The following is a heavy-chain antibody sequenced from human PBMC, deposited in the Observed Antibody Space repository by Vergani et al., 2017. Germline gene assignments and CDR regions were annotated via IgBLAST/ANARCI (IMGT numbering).Heavy chain of an antibody. D-gene: IGHD5-24*01. V-gene: IGHV3-30-3*01. CDR2: ISYDGSNK. CDR1: GFTFSSYA. Sequence: QVQLVESGGGVVQPGRSLRLSCAASGFTFSSYAMHWVRQAPGKGLEWVAVISYDGSNKYYADSVKGRFTISRDNAKNTLYLQMNSLRAEDTAVYYCARPRRDGYNYCDYWGQGTLVTVSS. CDR3: ARPRRDGYNYCDY. J-gene: IGHJ4*02.